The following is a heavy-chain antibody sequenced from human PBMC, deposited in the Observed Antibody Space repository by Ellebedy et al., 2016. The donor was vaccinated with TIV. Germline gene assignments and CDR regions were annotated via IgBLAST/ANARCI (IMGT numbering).Heavy chain of an antibody. CDR1: GGSVKSYY. D-gene: IGHD2-2*01. V-gene: IGHV4-59*02. J-gene: IGHJ4*02. CDR2: IYYSGST. Sequence: SETLSLXXTVAGGSVKSYYWAWIRQPPGKGLEWIGSIYYSGSTYYNPSLKSRITISLDSSKTQFSLELNSVTAADTAVYFCARSCSPSCWECLEYWGQGVLVTVSS. CDR3: ARSCSPSCWECLEY.